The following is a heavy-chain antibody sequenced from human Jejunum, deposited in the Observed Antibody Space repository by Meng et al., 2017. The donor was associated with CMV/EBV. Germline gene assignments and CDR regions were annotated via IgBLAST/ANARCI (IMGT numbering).Heavy chain of an antibody. V-gene: IGHV1-18*01. CDR3: ARGTPGRSYSDY. J-gene: IGHJ4*02. CDR1: GYTFTSYT. Sequence: QGQLVQSGSELKKPGASVKVSCKASGYTFTSYTMNWVRQAPGQGLEWMGWFVNNVDTYSAQKFQGRVTMTTDTHTSTAFMELRSLRSDDTAVYYCARGTPGRSYSDYWGQGTLVTVSS. D-gene: IGHD3-10*01. CDR2: FVNNVDT.